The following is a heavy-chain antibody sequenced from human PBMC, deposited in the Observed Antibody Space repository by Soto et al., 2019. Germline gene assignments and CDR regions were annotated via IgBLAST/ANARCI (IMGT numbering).Heavy chain of an antibody. V-gene: IGHV5-51*01. J-gene: IGHJ6*02. CDR2: IYPGDSDT. CDR3: ARTSAAGKYYYGMDV. Sequence: GEALKISCKGSGYSFTSYWIGWVRQMPGKGLEWMGIIYPGDSDTRYSPSFQGQVAISADKSISTAYLQWSSLKASDTAMYYCARTSAAGKYYYGMDVWGQGTTVTVSS. CDR1: GYSFTSYW. D-gene: IGHD6-13*01.